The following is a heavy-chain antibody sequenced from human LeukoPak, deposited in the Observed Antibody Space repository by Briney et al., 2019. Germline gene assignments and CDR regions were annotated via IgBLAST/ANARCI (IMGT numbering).Heavy chain of an antibody. CDR3: ARDLHYYDSSGAPIDP. J-gene: IGHJ5*02. Sequence: ASVKVSCKASGYTFTSYGISWVRQAPGQGLEWMGWISAYNGNTNYAQKLHGRVTMTTDTSTSTAYMELRSLRSDDTAVYYCARDLHYYDSSGAPIDPWGQGTLVTVSS. CDR1: GYTFTSYG. V-gene: IGHV1-18*01. D-gene: IGHD3-22*01. CDR2: ISAYNGNT.